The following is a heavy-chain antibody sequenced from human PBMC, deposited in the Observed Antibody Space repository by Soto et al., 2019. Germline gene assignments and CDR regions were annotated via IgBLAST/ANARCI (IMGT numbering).Heavy chain of an antibody. CDR1: GGSISSYY. D-gene: IGHD3-22*01. Sequence: SETLSLTCTVSGGSISSYYWSWIRQPPGKGLEWIGYIYYNGSTNYNPSLKSRVTISVDTSKNQFSLKLSSVTAADTAVYYCARLPYYYDSSGYYFGPHDYWGQGTLVTVSS. CDR2: IYYNGST. V-gene: IGHV4-59*01. CDR3: ARLPYYYDSSGYYFGPHDY. J-gene: IGHJ4*02.